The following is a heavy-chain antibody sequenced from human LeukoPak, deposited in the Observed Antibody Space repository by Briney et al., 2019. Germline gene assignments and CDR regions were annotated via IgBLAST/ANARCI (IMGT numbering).Heavy chain of an antibody. CDR2: ISASGGST. V-gene: IGHV3-23*01. CDR1: GFTFSSYD. J-gene: IGHJ5*02. D-gene: IGHD1-14*01. CDR3: ARDLNRNWFDP. Sequence: AGSLTLSCVDAGFTFSSYDMSWVRQIQGKGMEWVSAISASGGSTYYADSVKGRFTISRDNSKSTLYLQMNSLRAEDTAIFYCARDLNRNWFDPWGQGTLVTVSS.